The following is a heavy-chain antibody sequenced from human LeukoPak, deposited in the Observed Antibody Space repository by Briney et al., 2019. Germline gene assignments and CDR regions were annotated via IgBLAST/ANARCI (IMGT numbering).Heavy chain of an antibody. CDR3: AKGVGGSTQGDEYFDY. Sequence: SETLSLTCTVSGGSISSYYWSWIRQPPGKGLEWIGYIYYSGSTNYNPSLKSRVTISVDTSKNQFSLKLSSVTAADTAVYYCAKGVGGSTQGDEYFDYWGQGTLVTVSS. J-gene: IGHJ4*02. V-gene: IGHV4-59*12. D-gene: IGHD3-10*01. CDR2: IYYSGST. CDR1: GGSISSYY.